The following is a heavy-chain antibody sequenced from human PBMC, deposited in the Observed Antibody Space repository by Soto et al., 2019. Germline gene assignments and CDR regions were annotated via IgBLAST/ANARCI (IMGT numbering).Heavy chain of an antibody. D-gene: IGHD3-10*01. Sequence: ASVKVSCKASGYTFTGYYMHWVRQAPGQGLEWMGWINPNSGGTNYAQKFQGWVTMTRDTSISTAYMELSRLRSDDTAVYYCARDRGEYYYYGMDVWGQGTTVTVYS. J-gene: IGHJ6*02. CDR1: GYTFTGYY. V-gene: IGHV1-2*04. CDR2: INPNSGGT. CDR3: ARDRGEYYYYGMDV.